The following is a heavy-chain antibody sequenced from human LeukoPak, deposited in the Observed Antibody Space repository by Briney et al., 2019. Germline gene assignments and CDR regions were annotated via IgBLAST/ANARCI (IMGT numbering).Heavy chain of an antibody. J-gene: IGHJ5*02. D-gene: IGHD3-3*01. CDR2: IYYSGST. CDR1: GGSISSGDYY. Sequence: KSSQTLSLTCTVSGGSISSGDYYWSWIRQPPGKGLEWIGYIYYSGSTYYNPSLKSRVTISVDTSKNQFSLKLSSVTAADTAVYYCARVGRRFFRFDPWGQGTLVTVSS. V-gene: IGHV4-30-4*08. CDR3: ARVGRRFFRFDP.